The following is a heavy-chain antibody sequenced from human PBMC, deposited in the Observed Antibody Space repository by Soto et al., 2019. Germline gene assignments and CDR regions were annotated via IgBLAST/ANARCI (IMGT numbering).Heavy chain of an antibody. V-gene: IGHV4-59*01. Sequence: SETLSLTCTVSGCSISSYYWSWIRQPPGKGLEWIGYIYYSGSTNYSPFLKSRVTISGDTSKNQFSLKLNSVTAADTAVYYCARAKDSSAYYRDYWGHGTLVTVSS. J-gene: IGHJ4*01. CDR1: GCSISSYY. CDR3: ARAKDSSAYYRDY. CDR2: IYYSGST. D-gene: IGHD3-22*01.